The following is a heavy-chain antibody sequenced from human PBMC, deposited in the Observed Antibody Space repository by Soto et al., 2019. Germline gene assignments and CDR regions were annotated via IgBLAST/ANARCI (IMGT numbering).Heavy chain of an antibody. D-gene: IGHD4-4*01. V-gene: IGHV3-7*01. CDR2: IKQDGSEK. CDR3: ARTTTLTTCFDY. Sequence: GGSLRLSCAASGFTCSSYWMSWVRQAPGKGLEWVANIKQDGSEKYYVDSVKGRFTISRDNAKNSLYLQMNSLRAEDTAVYYCARTTTLTTCFDYWGQGTLVTVSS. J-gene: IGHJ4*02. CDR1: GFTCSSYW.